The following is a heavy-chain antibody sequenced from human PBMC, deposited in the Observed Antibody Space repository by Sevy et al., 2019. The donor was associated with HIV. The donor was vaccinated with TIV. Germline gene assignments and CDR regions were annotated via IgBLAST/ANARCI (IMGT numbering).Heavy chain of an antibody. Sequence: GGSLRLSCAASGFTFSSYAMTWVRQAPGKGLEWVSGISGSGYSTYYADSVKGRFTISRDNSKNTLYLQMNSLRAEDTAVYYWAKEGGGYNYDSSGLFDYWGQGPLVTVSS. V-gene: IGHV3-23*01. J-gene: IGHJ4*02. CDR3: AKEGGGYNYDSSGLFDY. D-gene: IGHD3-22*01. CDR1: GFTFSSYA. CDR2: ISGSGYST.